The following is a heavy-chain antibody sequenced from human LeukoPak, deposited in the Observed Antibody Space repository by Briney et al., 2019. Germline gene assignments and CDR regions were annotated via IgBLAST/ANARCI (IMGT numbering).Heavy chain of an antibody. D-gene: IGHD3-9*01. CDR3: ARDQDDILTGSSH. V-gene: IGHV3-21*01. Sequence: PGGSQRLSCAASGFTFSSYSMNWVRQAPGKGLEWVSSISSSSSYIYYADSVKGRFTISRDNAKNSLYLQMNSLRAEDTAVYYCARDQDDILTGSSHWGQGTLVTVSS. CDR1: GFTFSSYS. J-gene: IGHJ4*02. CDR2: ISSSSSYI.